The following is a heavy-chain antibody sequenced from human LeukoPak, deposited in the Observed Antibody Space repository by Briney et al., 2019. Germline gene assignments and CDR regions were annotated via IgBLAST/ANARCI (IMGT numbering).Heavy chain of an antibody. D-gene: IGHD1-26*01. J-gene: IGHJ4*02. CDR3: ARTGAGESFDY. CDR1: GFTFIDYY. CDR2: ISGSGSTM. Sequence: GGSLRVSCAASGFTFIDYYMNWVRQARGKGLEWVSYISGSGSTMYYADSVKGRFTISRDNAKNSLYLQMNSLRAEDTAVYYCARTGAGESFDYWGQGTLVTVSS. V-gene: IGHV3-11*01.